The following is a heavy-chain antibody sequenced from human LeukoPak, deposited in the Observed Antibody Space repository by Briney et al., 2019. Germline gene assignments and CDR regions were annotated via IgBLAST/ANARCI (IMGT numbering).Heavy chain of an antibody. D-gene: IGHD2-15*01. CDR3: GRDALVGYFSYYYMDV. V-gene: IGHV4-59*11. CDR1: GGSITSHY. J-gene: IGHJ6*03. Sequence: PSETLSLTCTVSGGSITSHYWTWIRQSPVKGLEWIGDISNSGSTSYNPSLKSRVTISIDTSKNQFSLKLSSVTAADTAVYYCGRDALVGYFSYYYMDVWGKGTTVTVSS. CDR2: ISNSGST.